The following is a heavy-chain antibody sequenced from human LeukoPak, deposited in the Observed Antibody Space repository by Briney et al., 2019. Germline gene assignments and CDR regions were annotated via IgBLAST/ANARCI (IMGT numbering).Heavy chain of an antibody. V-gene: IGHV4-39*01. CDR1: GGSITSSSYY. CDR3: ASRMVRGFGVDV. Sequence: KTSETLSLTCSVSGGSITSSSYYWGWIRQPPEKGLEWIGSIYYSGSTYYNPSLKSRVTISVDTSKNQFSLKLSSVTAADTAVYYCASRMVRGFGVDVWGKGTTVTVSS. J-gene: IGHJ6*04. D-gene: IGHD3-10*01. CDR2: IYYSGST.